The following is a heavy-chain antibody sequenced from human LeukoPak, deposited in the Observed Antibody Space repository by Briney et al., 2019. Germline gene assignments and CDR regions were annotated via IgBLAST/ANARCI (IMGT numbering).Heavy chain of an antibody. CDR3: AKDRPNYYDSSGHYYRRDGDY. Sequence: PGGSLRLSCAASGFTFSSYAMSWVRQAPGKGLEWVSSVSGSGGYTYYAGSVKGRFTISRDSSKNTLYLQMNSLRAEDTAIYYCAKDRPNYYDSSGHYYRRDGDYWGQGALVTVSS. V-gene: IGHV3-23*01. CDR2: VSGSGGYT. D-gene: IGHD3-22*01. J-gene: IGHJ4*02. CDR1: GFTFSSYA.